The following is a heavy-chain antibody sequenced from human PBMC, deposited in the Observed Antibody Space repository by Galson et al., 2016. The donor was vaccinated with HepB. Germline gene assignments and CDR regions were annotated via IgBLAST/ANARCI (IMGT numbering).Heavy chain of an antibody. CDR3: ARSDCSSTCCYGNDPFDI. D-gene: IGHD2-2*01. CDR2: IYYSGST. J-gene: IGHJ3*02. Sequence: SETLSLTCTVSGGSFSSSSYYWGWIRQPPGKGLEWIGSIYYSGSTYYNPSLKSRVTISVDTSKNQFSLKLSSVTAADTAVDYCARSDCSSTCCYGNDPFDIWGQGTMVTVSS. V-gene: IGHV4-39*01. CDR1: GGSFSSSSYY.